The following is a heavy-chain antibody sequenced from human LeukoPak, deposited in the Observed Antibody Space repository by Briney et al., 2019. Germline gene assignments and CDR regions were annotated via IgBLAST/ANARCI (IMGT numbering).Heavy chain of an antibody. Sequence: GGSLRLSCAASGFTFSDYEMNWVRQAPGKGLEWVSAISGSGDNTYYADSVKGRFTVSRDNSKNTLYVQMKSLRAEDTAVYYCAKDFVVVPGNVNYFDYWGQGTLVTVSS. J-gene: IGHJ4*02. CDR3: AKDFVVVPGNVNYFDY. CDR2: ISGSGDNT. D-gene: IGHD2-21*02. CDR1: GFTFSDYE. V-gene: IGHV3-23*01.